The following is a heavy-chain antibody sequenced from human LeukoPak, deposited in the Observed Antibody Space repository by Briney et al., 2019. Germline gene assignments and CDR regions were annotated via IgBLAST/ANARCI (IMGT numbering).Heavy chain of an antibody. V-gene: IGHV3-9*01. J-gene: IGHJ4*02. D-gene: IGHD1-26*01. Sequence: GGSLRLSCAASGFTFDDYAMHWVRQAPGKGLEWVSGISWNSGSIGYADSVKGRFTISRDDSKNSLYLQMNSLKTEDTAVYYCARAPNSGTLGEDYWGQGTLVTVSS. CDR2: ISWNSGSI. CDR3: ARAPNSGTLGEDY. CDR1: GFTFDDYA.